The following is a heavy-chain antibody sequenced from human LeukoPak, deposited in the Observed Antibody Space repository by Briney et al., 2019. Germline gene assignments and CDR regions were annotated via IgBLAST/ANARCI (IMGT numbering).Heavy chain of an antibody. Sequence: SETLSLTCTVSGGSISSCYWSWIRQPAGKGLEWIGRIYTSGSTNYNASLKSRVSMSVDTSKNQFPLKLSSVTAADTAVFYCARENSGSYREFDYWGQGTLVTVSS. V-gene: IGHV4-4*07. CDR1: GGSISSCY. J-gene: IGHJ4*02. CDR2: IYTSGST. CDR3: ARENSGSYREFDY. D-gene: IGHD1-26*01.